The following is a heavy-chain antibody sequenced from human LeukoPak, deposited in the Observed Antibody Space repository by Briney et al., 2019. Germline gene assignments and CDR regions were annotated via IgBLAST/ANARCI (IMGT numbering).Heavy chain of an antibody. V-gene: IGHV4-59*08. CDR1: SGSISSNY. Sequence: SETLSLTCTVSSGSISSNYWGWIRQPPGKGLEWIGYFYYGGSTTYNPSLKSRVSISVDTSKNQFSLNLRSVTAADTAVYYCARVHGGSVDYWGQGTLVTVSS. J-gene: IGHJ4*02. CDR2: FYYGGST. D-gene: IGHD3-3*01. CDR3: ARVHGGSVDY.